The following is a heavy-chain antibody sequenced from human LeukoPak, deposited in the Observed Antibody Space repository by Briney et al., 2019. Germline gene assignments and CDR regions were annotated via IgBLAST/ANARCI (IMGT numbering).Heavy chain of an antibody. CDR3: ATSGYSYGYAIDY. Sequence: ASVKVSCKASGYSFNTYAMHWVRQAPGQRLEWMGWINAGNGNTKYSQKFQGRVTITRDTSASTDYMELSSLRSEDTAVYYCATSGYSYGYAIDYWGQGTLVTVSS. J-gene: IGHJ4*02. V-gene: IGHV1-3*01. CDR1: GYSFNTYA. CDR2: INAGNGNT. D-gene: IGHD5-18*01.